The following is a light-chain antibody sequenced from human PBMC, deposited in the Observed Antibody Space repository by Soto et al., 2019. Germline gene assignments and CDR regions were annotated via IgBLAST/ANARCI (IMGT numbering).Light chain of an antibody. CDR1: QSISMS. CDR2: KGS. Sequence: DIQMTQSPFTLSASVGDRVTITCRASQSISMSLAWHQQKPGKAPKPLRYKGSILESGAPSRFSGSGSWTEFTLTISSLEPDDFATYYCQQYRYFPWTFGQGTTVEIK. CDR3: QQYRYFPWT. J-gene: IGKJ1*01. V-gene: IGKV1-5*03.